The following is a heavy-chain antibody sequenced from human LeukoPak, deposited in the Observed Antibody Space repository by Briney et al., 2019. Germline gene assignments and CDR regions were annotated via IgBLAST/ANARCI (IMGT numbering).Heavy chain of an antibody. V-gene: IGHV4-34*01. J-gene: IGHJ6*04. CDR3: ARGRMAKIVVVHSFQYGLDV. Sequence: SETLSRTCDVFGGSFTDYFWTWLRQSPGKGLEWIGEINDYSGNTNYNPSLNIRVSISLEKSKNQFSLELRSVTAADTAVYSCARGRMAKIVVVHSFQYGLDVWGKGTTVTVSS. CDR1: GGSFTDYF. CDR2: INDYSGNT. D-gene: IGHD3-22*01.